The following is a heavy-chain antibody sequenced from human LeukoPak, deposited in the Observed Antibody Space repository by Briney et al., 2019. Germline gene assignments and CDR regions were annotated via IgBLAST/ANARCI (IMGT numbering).Heavy chain of an antibody. CDR2: IYYSGST. J-gene: IGHJ6*03. Sequence: PSQTLSLTCTVSGGSISSGGYYWSWIRQHPGKGLEWTGYIYYSGSTYYNPSLKSRVTISVDTSKNQFSLKLSSVTAADTAVYYCARYSSLISYYMDVWGKGTTVTVSS. D-gene: IGHD6-13*01. CDR3: ARYSSLISYYMDV. V-gene: IGHV4-31*03. CDR1: GGSISSGGYY.